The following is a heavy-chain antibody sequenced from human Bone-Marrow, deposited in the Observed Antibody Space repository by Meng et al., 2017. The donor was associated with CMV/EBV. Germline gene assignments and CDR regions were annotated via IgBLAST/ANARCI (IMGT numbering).Heavy chain of an antibody. CDR2: IYYSGST. V-gene: IGHV4-30-4*08. J-gene: IGHJ4*02. CDR1: GGSISSVDYY. CDR3: AGTPIAAAGLFDY. D-gene: IGHD6-13*01. Sequence: QLEEPDPGWVMTPNTLSPTGTVSGGSISSVDYYWCWSRQPPGKGLEWIGYIYYSGSTYYNPSLKSRVTISVDTSKNQFSLKLSSVTAADTAVYYCAGTPIAAAGLFDYWGQGTLVTVSS.